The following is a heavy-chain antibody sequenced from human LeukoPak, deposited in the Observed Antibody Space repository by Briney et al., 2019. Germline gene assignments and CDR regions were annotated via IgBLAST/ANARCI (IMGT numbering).Heavy chain of an antibody. J-gene: IGHJ4*02. D-gene: IGHD3-16*02. CDR1: GHTLTELS. Sequence: ASVKVSCKVSGHTLTELSIHWVRQAPGKGLEWMGLFDPEDGQAMYPQNFQGRISITEDTSTDTVHMELRSLTSEDTAVYYCARSAVVLPYYFDSWGQGTLVTVSS. V-gene: IGHV1-24*01. CDR2: FDPEDGQA. CDR3: ARSAVVLPYYFDS.